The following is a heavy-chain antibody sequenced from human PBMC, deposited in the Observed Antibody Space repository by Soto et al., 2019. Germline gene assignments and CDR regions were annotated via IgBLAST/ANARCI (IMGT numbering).Heavy chain of an antibody. J-gene: IGHJ4*02. V-gene: IGHV1-18*01. Sequence: GASVKVSCKASGYAFTSYGISWVRQAPGQGLEWMGWISAYNGNTNYAQKLQGRVTMTTDTSTSTAYMELRSLRSDDTAVYYCARVPLLVYSSSWYDYWGQGTLVTVSS. CDR3: ARVPLLVYSSSWYDY. D-gene: IGHD6-13*01. CDR2: ISAYNGNT. CDR1: GYAFTSYG.